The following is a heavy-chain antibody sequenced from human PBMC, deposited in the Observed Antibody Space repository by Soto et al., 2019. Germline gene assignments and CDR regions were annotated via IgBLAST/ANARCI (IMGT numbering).Heavy chain of an antibody. CDR1: GGSISSYY. Sequence: PSETLSLTCTVSGGSISSYYWSWIRQPPGKGLEWIGYIYYSGSTNYNPSLKSRVTISVDTSKNQFSLKLSSVTAADTAVYYCARGPHVLKNWAFDIWGQGTMVTVSS. J-gene: IGHJ3*02. V-gene: IGHV4-59*01. D-gene: IGHD3-16*01. CDR2: IYYSGST. CDR3: ARGPHVLKNWAFDI.